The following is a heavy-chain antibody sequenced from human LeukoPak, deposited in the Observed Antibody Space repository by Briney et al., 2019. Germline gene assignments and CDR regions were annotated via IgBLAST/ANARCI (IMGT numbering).Heavy chain of an antibody. Sequence: ASVKVSCKASGYTFISNCMHWVRQAPGQGLEWMGIINPSGGGTSYAQKFQGRVTMTRDMSTSTVYMELSSLRSEDMAVYFCARDSMGVEPFTPTSYMDVWGKGTTVTVSS. CDR2: INPSGGGT. CDR1: GYTFISNC. J-gene: IGHJ6*03. CDR3: ARDSMGVEPFTPTSYMDV. D-gene: IGHD2/OR15-2a*01. V-gene: IGHV1-46*01.